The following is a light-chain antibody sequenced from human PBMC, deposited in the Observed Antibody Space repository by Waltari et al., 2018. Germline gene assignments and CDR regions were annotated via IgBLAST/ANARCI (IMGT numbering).Light chain of an antibody. Sequence: ELLMPQSPAALFVSPGESATLSCRASQSVTSNLAWYQKKRGHSPRLLNYDASISATGIPARFSGRESGTDFTLTISSLQSEDFAVYYCQQYNNLQTFGQGTKLELK. CDR2: DAS. CDR3: QQYNNLQT. V-gene: IGKV3D-15*01. J-gene: IGKJ2*01. CDR1: QSVTSN.